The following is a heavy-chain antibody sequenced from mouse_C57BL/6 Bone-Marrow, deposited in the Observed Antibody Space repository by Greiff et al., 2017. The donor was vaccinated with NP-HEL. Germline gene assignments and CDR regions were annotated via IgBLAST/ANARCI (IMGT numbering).Heavy chain of an antibody. CDR3: ARVGGVTPAWFAY. V-gene: IGHV1-52*01. CDR1: GYTFTSYW. D-gene: IGHD2-2*01. J-gene: IGHJ3*01. CDR2: IDPSDSET. Sequence: QVQLQQPGAELVRPGSSVKLSCKASGYTFTSYWMHWVKQRPIQGLEWIGNIDPSDSETHYNQKFKDKATLTVDKSSSTAYMQLSSLTSEDSAVYYCARVGGVTPAWFAYWGQGTLVTVSA.